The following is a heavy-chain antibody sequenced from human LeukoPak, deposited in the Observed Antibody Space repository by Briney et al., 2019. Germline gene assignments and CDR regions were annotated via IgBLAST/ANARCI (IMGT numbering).Heavy chain of an antibody. J-gene: IGHJ4*02. CDR3: ARVIVATRTIDY. D-gene: IGHD5-12*01. Sequence: PSETLSLTCTVSGGSISSYYWSWIRQPPGKGLEWIGYIYYSGSTNYNPSLKSRVTISVDTSKNQFSLKLSSVTAADTAVYYCARVIVATRTIDYWGQGTLVTVSS. V-gene: IGHV4-59*01. CDR2: IYYSGST. CDR1: GGSISSYY.